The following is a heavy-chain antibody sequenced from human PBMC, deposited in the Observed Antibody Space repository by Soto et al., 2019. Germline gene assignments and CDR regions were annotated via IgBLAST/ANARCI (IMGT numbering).Heavy chain of an antibody. CDR2: INAGNGNT. CDR3: ARDPSYYGMDV. Sequence: ASVKVSCKASGYTFTSYAMHWVRQAPGQRLEWMGWINAGNGNTKYSQRFQGRVTITRDTSASTAYMELSSLRPEDTAVYYCARDPSYYGMDVWGQGTTVTVSS. CDR1: GYTFTSYA. V-gene: IGHV1-3*01. J-gene: IGHJ6*02.